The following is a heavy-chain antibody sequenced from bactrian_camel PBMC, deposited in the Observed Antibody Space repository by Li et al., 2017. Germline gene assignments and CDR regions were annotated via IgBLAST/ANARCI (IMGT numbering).Heavy chain of an antibody. J-gene: IGHJ4*01. CDR3: ALGGVPYCSGGYCWAFHY. Sequence: HVQLVESGGDSVQAGGSLRLSCVTSGTAYGGNYDFSRSCMGWARQQGPGAEREWVAGIDGGGSTSYSNSVQGRFTVSKDNAKNTLYLQLNSLKSDDTAMYYCALGGVPYCSGGYCWAFHYWGQGTQVTVS. CDR1: GTAYGGNYDFSRSC. D-gene: IGHD2*01. V-gene: IGHV3S9*01. CDR2: IDGGGST.